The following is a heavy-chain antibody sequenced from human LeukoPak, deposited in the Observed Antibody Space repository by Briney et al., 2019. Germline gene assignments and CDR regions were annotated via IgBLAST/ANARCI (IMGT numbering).Heavy chain of an antibody. Sequence: RSGGPLSLSCEPSGFPFNTYSMNGFGQAPRKGLEWVSYIHSSASTIYYADSVKGRFTISRDNAKNSLYLQMNSLRVEDTAVYYCATPFDYWGQGTLVTVSS. CDR2: IHSSASTI. CDR3: ATPFDY. V-gene: IGHV3-48*01. CDR1: GFPFNTYS. J-gene: IGHJ4*02.